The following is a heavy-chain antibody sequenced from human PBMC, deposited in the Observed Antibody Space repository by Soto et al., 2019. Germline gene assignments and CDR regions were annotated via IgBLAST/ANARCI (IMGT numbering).Heavy chain of an antibody. CDR2: ISAGGGTT. J-gene: IGHJ5*02. Sequence: EVQLLESGGDLVQRGGSLRLSCAAYGFTFSKYAMSWVRQAPGKGLEWVSSISAGGGTTYYADSVKGRFTISRDNSKNTLYLQLNSLRADDTAIFYCVKDKYDSGSSMGNWFDPWGQGTLVTVSS. CDR1: GFTFSKYA. V-gene: IGHV3-23*01. CDR3: VKDKYDSGSSMGNWFDP. D-gene: IGHD3-10*01.